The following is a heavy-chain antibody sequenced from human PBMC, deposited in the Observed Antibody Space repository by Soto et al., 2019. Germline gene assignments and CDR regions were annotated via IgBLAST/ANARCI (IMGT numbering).Heavy chain of an antibody. Sequence: ASVQVSCKASGYTFTSYYMHWVRQAPGQGLEWMGWINPNSGGTNYAQKFQGRVTMTRDTSISTAYMELSRLRSDDTAVYYCATLVDQNAVDYYYYYGMDVWGQGTTVTVSS. CDR3: ATLVDQNAVDYYYYYGMDV. CDR1: GYTFTSYY. V-gene: IGHV1-2*02. D-gene: IGHD6-19*01. J-gene: IGHJ6*02. CDR2: INPNSGGT.